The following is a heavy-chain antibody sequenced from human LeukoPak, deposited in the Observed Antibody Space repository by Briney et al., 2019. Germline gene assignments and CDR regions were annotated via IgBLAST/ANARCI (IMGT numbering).Heavy chain of an antibody. J-gene: IGHJ5*02. Sequence: SETLSLTCTVSGGSISSSGYYWGWIGQPPGKGLEWIASIYYSGSTYYTPSLKTRVTISVDTSKNQLSLKLSSLTAADTAVYYCARHEYSGSYYGLSWFDPWGQGTLVTVSS. V-gene: IGHV4-39*01. CDR2: IYYSGST. D-gene: IGHD1-26*01. CDR3: ARHEYSGSYYGLSWFDP. CDR1: GGSISSSGYY.